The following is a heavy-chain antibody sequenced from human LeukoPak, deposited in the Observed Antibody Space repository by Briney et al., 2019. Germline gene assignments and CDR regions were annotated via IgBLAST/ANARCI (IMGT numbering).Heavy chain of an antibody. J-gene: IGHJ3*02. CDR3: ARDRGGSYSDAFDI. Sequence: GASVKVSCKASGYTFTGYYMHWVRQAPGQGLEWMGWINPNSGGTNYAQKFQGRVTMTRDTSISTAYMELSRLRSDDTAVYYCARDRGGSYSDAFDIWGQGTMVTVSS. D-gene: IGHD1-26*01. CDR1: GYTFTGYY. CDR2: INPNSGGT. V-gene: IGHV1-2*02.